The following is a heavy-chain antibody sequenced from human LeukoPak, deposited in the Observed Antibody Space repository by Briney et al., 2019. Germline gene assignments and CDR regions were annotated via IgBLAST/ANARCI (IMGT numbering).Heavy chain of an antibody. V-gene: IGHV4-31*03. CDR1: GGSISSGGYY. J-gene: IGHJ3*02. D-gene: IGHD4-23*01. Sequence: SETLSLTCTVSGGSISSGGYYWSWIRQHPGKGLEWIGYIYYSGSTYYNPSLKSRVTISVDTSKNQFSLKLSSVTAADTAVYYCARDPRSTYLRWYGAFDIWGQGTMVTVSS. CDR2: IYYSGST. CDR3: ARDPRSTYLRWYGAFDI.